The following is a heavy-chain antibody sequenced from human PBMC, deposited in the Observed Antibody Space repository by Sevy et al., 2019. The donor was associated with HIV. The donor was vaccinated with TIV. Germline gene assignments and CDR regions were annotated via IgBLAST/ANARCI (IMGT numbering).Heavy chain of an antibody. CDR2: IYTSGST. D-gene: IGHD6-13*01. Sequence: SETLSLTCTVSGGSISSYYWSWIRQPAGKGLEWIGRIYTSGSTNYNPSLKSRVTMSVDTSKNQFSLKLSSVTAADTAVYYCAREQGIAAAGLYYYYGMDVWGQRTTVTVSS. J-gene: IGHJ6*02. V-gene: IGHV4-4*07. CDR3: AREQGIAAAGLYYYYGMDV. CDR1: GGSISSYY.